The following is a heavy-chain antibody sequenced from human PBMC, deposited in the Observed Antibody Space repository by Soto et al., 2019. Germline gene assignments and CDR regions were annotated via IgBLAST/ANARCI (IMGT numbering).Heavy chain of an antibody. J-gene: IGHJ4*02. Sequence: EVQLVESGGGLVQPGGSLRLSCEVSGFTFRSYEMNWVRQAPGKGLEWVSYISSGSSSMYYAGSVKGRFTISRDNAKNSLYLQMTSLRAEDTAVYYCARDLGVGEAGFEYWGQGTLVTVSS. V-gene: IGHV3-48*03. D-gene: IGHD6-13*01. CDR2: ISSGSSSM. CDR1: GFTFRSYE. CDR3: ARDLGVGEAGFEY.